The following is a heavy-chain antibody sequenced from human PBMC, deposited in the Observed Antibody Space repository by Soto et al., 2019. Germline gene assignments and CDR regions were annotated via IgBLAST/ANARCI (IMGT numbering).Heavy chain of an antibody. V-gene: IGHV1-18*04. CDR1: GYTFTTYS. Sequence: PSVKVSCKASGYTFTTYSINWVRQAPGQGLEWMGWISPYNGNTNYAQNFQGRVTMTTDTSTSTAYMELRSLKSDDTAVYYCVREAFRVHASSFDPWGQGTLVTVSS. CDR2: ISPYNGNT. D-gene: IGHD2-2*01. CDR3: VREAFRVHASSFDP. J-gene: IGHJ5*02.